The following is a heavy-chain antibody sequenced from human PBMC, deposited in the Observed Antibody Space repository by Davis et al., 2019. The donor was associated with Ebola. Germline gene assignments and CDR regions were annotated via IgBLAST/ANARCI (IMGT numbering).Heavy chain of an antibody. CDR2: INPHNGNT. CDR3: ARAQFPTTSDH. Sequence: AASVKVSCKASGGTFSGFAITWVRQAPGQGLEWMGWINPHNGNTNYAQNVQGRVTMTTDTSTSTAYMEVGILRSDDTAVYYCARAQFPTTSDHWGQGTLVTVSS. D-gene: IGHD1-1*01. J-gene: IGHJ4*02. CDR1: GGTFSGFA. V-gene: IGHV1-18*01.